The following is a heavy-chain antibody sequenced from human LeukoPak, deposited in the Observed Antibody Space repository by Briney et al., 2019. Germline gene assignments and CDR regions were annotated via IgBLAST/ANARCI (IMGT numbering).Heavy chain of an antibody. D-gene: IGHD3-9*01. CDR3: ARELGQHYDILTGLWYFDL. V-gene: IGHV3-48*04. J-gene: IGHJ2*01. Sequence: GGSLRLSCAASGFTFSSYSMNWVRQAPGKGLEWVSYISSSSSTIYYADSVKGRFTISRDNAKNSLYLQMNSLRAEDTAVYYCARELGQHYDILTGLWYFDLWGRGTLVTVSS. CDR2: ISSSSSTI. CDR1: GFTFSSYS.